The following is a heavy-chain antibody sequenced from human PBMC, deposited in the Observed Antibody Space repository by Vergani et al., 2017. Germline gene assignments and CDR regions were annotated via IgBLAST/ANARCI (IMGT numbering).Heavy chain of an antibody. J-gene: IGHJ4*02. CDR1: GGSFSSYY. CDR3: ARLDFRGRWLQPKGVD. D-gene: IGHD5-24*01. V-gene: IGHV4-59*08. Sequence: QVQLQQWGAGLLKPSETLSLTCAVYGGSFSSYYWSWIRQPPGKGLEWIGYIYYSGSTNYNPSLKSRVTISVDTSKNQFSLKLSSVTAADTAVYYCARLDFRGRWLQPKGVDWGQGTLVTVSS. CDR2: IYYSGST.